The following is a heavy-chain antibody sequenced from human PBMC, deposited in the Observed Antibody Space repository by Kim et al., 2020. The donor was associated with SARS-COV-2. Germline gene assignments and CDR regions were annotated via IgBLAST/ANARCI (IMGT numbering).Heavy chain of an antibody. D-gene: IGHD3-16*01. Sequence: RYSPSLQGQVTISAHKSISTAYLQWSSLKASDTAMYYCARSAEITVGFGYWGQGTLVTVSS. CDR3: ARSAEITVGFGY. V-gene: IGHV5-51*01. J-gene: IGHJ4*02.